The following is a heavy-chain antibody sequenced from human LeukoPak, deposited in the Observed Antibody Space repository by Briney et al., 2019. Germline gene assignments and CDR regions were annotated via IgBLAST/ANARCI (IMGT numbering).Heavy chain of an antibody. V-gene: IGHV1-18*01. J-gene: IGHJ6*04. Sequence: ASVRVSCKASGYTFTSYGISWVRQAPGQGLEWMGWISAYNGNTNYAQKLQGRVTMTTDTSTSTAYMELRSLRSEDTAVYYCARDSYTMVRGVIPYYGMDVWGKGTAVTVSS. CDR2: ISAYNGNT. CDR1: GYTFTSYG. CDR3: ARDSYTMVRGVIPYYGMDV. D-gene: IGHD3-10*01.